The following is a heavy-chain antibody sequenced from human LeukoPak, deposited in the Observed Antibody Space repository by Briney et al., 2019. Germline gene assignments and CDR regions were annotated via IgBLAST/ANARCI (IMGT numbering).Heavy chain of an antibody. V-gene: IGHV3-30*04. CDR2: ISYDGSNK. D-gene: IGHD3-10*01. CDR3: ARASGHSLLYYFDY. Sequence: GGSLRLSCAASGFTFSSYAMHWVRQAPGKGLEWVAVISYDGSNKYYADSVKGRFTISRDNSKNTPYLQMNSLRAEDTAVYYCARASGHSLLYYFDYWGQGTLVTVSS. J-gene: IGHJ4*02. CDR1: GFTFSSYA.